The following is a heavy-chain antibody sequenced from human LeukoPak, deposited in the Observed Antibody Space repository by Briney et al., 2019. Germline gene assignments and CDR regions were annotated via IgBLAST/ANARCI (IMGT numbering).Heavy chain of an antibody. Sequence: SETLSLTCTVSGGSISSYYWSWVRQPPGKGLEWIGDIYYSGSTNYNPSLKSRVTISVDTSKNQFSLKLSSVTAADTAVYYCARVLRMTTVTTGYYFDYWGQGTLVTVSS. V-gene: IGHV4-59*01. CDR3: ARVLRMTTVTTGYYFDY. J-gene: IGHJ4*02. CDR2: IYYSGST. CDR1: GGSISSYY. D-gene: IGHD4-11*01.